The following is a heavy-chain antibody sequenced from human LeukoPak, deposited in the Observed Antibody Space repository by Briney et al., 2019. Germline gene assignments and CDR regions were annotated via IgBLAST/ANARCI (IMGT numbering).Heavy chain of an antibody. CDR1: SGSMSSHY. V-gene: IGHV4-59*11. CDR2: IYYSGST. CDR3: ARGGSPVTPGLLWFDP. Sequence: SETLSLTCSVSSGSMSSHYGSWIRQPPGKGLEWIGYIYYSGSTKYNPSLKSRVTISVDTSKNQFSLKLSSVTGASTDVYAGARGGSPVTPGLLWFDPWGQGTLVTVSS. J-gene: IGHJ5*02. D-gene: IGHD3-16*01.